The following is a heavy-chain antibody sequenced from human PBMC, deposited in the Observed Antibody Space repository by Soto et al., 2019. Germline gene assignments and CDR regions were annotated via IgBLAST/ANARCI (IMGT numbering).Heavy chain of an antibody. CDR3: ARELGVVDY. D-gene: IGHD2-21*01. J-gene: IGHJ4*02. CDR2: IYYSGST. CDR1: GGSVSSGSYY. Sequence: QVQLQESGPGLVKPSETLSLTCTVSGGSVSSGSYYWSWIRQPPGKGLAWIGHIYYSGSTKYNPSLKSRVTISVDTSKNQFSLMLISVTAADTAVYYCARELGVVDYWGQGTLVTVSS. V-gene: IGHV4-61*01.